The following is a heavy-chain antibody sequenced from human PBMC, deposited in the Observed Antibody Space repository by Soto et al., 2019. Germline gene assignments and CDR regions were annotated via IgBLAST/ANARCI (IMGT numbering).Heavy chain of an antibody. V-gene: IGHV3-66*01. J-gene: IGHJ6*03. CDR3: ARDFSRGDYYYYYMDV. CDR1: GFTVSSNY. CDR2: IYSGGST. Sequence: GGSLRLSCAASGFTVSSNYMSWVRQAPGKGLEWVSVIYSGGSTYYADSVKGRFTISRDNSKNTLYLQMNSLRAEDTAVYYCARDFSRGDYYYYYMDVWGKGTTVTVSS. D-gene: IGHD3-10*01.